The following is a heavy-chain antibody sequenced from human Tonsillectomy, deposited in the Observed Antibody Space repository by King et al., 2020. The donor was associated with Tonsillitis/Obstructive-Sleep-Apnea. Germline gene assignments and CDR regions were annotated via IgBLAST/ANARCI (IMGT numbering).Heavy chain of an antibody. D-gene: IGHD3-22*01. CDR1: GYSFTSYW. V-gene: IGHV5-10-1*03. CDR2: IDPSDSYI. CDR3: AGQGVKYYYGMDV. J-gene: IGHJ6*02. Sequence: EVQLVESGAEVKKPGESLRISCKGSGYSFTSYWISWVRQMPGKGLEWMGRIDPSDSYINYSTSFQGHVTISADKSISTAYLRWSSLKASDTAMYYCAGQGVKYYYGMDVWGQGTTFTVSS.